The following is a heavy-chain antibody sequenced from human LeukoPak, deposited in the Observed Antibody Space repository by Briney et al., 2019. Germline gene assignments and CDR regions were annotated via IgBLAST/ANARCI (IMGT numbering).Heavy chain of an antibody. J-gene: IGHJ6*03. CDR1: GFTFTSYS. V-gene: IGHV3-21*01. CDR2: ISSSSSYI. D-gene: IGHD1-1*01. Sequence: GGSLRLSCAASGFTFTSYSMNWVRQAPGKGLEWVSLISSSSSYIYYADSVKGRFTISRDNAKNPLYLQMNSLRAEDTAVYYCARVSSLAPNNYYYMDVWGKGTTVTVSS. CDR3: ARVSSLAPNNYYYMDV.